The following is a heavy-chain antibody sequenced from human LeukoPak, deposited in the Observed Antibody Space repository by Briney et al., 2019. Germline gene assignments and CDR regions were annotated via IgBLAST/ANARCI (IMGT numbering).Heavy chain of an antibody. D-gene: IGHD3-3*01. CDR1: GFTFSSYA. CDR3: AKVPGYDFWSGYYNYFDY. V-gene: IGHV3-23*01. Sequence: PGGSLRLSCAASGFTFSSYAMSWVRQAPGKGLEWVSAISGSGGSTYYADSVKGRFTISRDNSKNTLYLQMYSLRAEDTAVYYCAKVPGYDFWSGYYNYFDYWGQGTLVTVSS. J-gene: IGHJ4*02. CDR2: ISGSGGST.